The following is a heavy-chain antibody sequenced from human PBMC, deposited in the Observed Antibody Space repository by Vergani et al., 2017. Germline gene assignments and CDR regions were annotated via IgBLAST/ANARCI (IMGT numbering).Heavy chain of an antibody. Sequence: EVQLLESGGGLVQPGGSLRLSCAASGFTFSSYAMSWVRQAPGKGLEWVSAISGSGGSTYYADSVKGRFTISRDNTNNSLFLQLRSLRAEYAAVYYCARDCTSGGCPDNYGMDVWGQGATVTVSS. CDR2: ISGSGGST. CDR3: ARDCTSGGCPDNYGMDV. CDR1: GFTFSSYA. J-gene: IGHJ6*02. V-gene: IGHV3-23*01. D-gene: IGHD2-8*01.